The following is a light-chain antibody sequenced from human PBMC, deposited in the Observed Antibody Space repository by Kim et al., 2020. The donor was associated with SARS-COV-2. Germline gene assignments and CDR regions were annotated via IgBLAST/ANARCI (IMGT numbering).Light chain of an antibody. V-gene: IGKV1-9*01. CDR3: QQLSSYPLT. J-gene: IGKJ4*01. CDR2: AAS. CDR1: QGISSY. Sequence: DIQLTQSPSFLSASVGDRVTITCRASQGISSYLAWYQQKLGKAPKLLIYAASTLQSGVPSRFSGSGSGTEFTLTISSLQPEDFASYYCQQLSSYPLTFGGGTKLEI.